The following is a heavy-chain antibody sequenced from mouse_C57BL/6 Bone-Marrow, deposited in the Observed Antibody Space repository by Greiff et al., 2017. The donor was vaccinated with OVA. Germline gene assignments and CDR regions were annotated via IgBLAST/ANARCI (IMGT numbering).Heavy chain of an antibody. Sequence: QVQLQQPGAELVKPGASVKMSCKASGYTFTSYWITWVKQRPGQGLEWIGDIYPGSGSTTYNEKFKGKATLTVDTSSSTAYMQLSSLTSEDSAVYYCARFFSTTGRGYFEVWGTVTTVTVAS. J-gene: IGHJ1*03. CDR1: GYTFTSYW. CDR3: ARFFSTTGRGYFEV. V-gene: IGHV1-55*01. CDR2: IYPGSGST. D-gene: IGHD1-1*01.